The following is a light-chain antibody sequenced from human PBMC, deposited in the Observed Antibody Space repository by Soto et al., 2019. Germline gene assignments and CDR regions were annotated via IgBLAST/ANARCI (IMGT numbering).Light chain of an antibody. CDR2: YDD. J-gene: IGLJ3*02. V-gene: IGLV1-36*01. CDR1: SSNIGSNA. CDR3: AAWDDRLNGVV. Sequence: QAVVTQPTSVSGAPRQRVTISCSGGSSNIGSNAVNWYQQFPGKAPKLLIYYDDLLPSGVSDRFSGSKSGTSASLAISGLQSDHEADYYCAAWDDRLNGVVFGGGTKLTVL.